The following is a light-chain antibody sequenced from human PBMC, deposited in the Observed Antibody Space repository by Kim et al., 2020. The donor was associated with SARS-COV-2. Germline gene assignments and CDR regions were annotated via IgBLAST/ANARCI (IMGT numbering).Light chain of an antibody. CDR1: QSINTY. V-gene: IGKV1-39*01. J-gene: IGKJ4*01. CDR3: QQSHTAPLLT. CDR2: AAS. Sequence: SVGDRVTISCRASQSINTYLNWYQQKPGKAPILLIYAASTLQSGVPSRFSGSGSGTDFTLTISSLQPEDFATYYCQQSHTAPLLTFGGGTKVDIK.